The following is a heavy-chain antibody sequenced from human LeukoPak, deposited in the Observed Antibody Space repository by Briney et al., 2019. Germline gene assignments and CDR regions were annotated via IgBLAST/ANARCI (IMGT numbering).Heavy chain of an antibody. J-gene: IGHJ4*02. V-gene: IGHV1-18*01. D-gene: IGHD4-17*01. Sequence: ASVKVSCKASGYTFTSYGISWVRQAPGQGLEWMGWISAYNGNTNYAQKLQGRVTMTTDTSTSTAYMELRSLRSDDTAVYYCASSQRLGGDYAYWGQGTLVTVSS. CDR2: ISAYNGNT. CDR1: GYTFTSYG. CDR3: ASSQRLGGDYAY.